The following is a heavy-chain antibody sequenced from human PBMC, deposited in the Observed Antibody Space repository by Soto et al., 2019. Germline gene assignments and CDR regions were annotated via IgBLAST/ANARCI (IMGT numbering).Heavy chain of an antibody. CDR3: GAYGRRTYCDRWFEP. CDR1: CGPISSYY. D-gene: IGHD2-15*01. J-gene: IGHJ5*02. CDR2: LYSSGST. V-gene: IGHV4-59*08. Sequence: SETLSRTCTVSCGPISSYYWRWIRKPPWKGLEGGGYLYSSGSTNYNPSLKSRVTISVDTYKKQFSLKLGSVTAADKAVYYCGAYGRRTYCDRWFEPGRKGNLVT.